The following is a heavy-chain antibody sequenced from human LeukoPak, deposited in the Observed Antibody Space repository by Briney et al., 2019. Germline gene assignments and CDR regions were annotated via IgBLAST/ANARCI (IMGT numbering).Heavy chain of an antibody. CDR1: GFIFSDYY. V-gene: IGHV3-11*05. CDR2: ISSTGSST. Sequence: GGSLRLSCAASGFIFSDYYMSWVRQVPGKGLEWVSYISSTGSSTDYADSVKGRFTISRDNAKNSLFLQMNSLRAEDTAVYYCARDSVPYFDSWGQGPLVTVSS. J-gene: IGHJ4*02. CDR3: ARDSVPYFDS.